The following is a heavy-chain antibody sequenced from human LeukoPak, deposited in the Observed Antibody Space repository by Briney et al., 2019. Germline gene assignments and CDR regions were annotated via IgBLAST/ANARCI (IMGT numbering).Heavy chain of an antibody. CDR1: GFTFSSYA. CDR3: AKILNDYGDYPEYFQH. J-gene: IGHJ1*01. V-gene: IGHV3-23*01. D-gene: IGHD4-17*01. Sequence: GGSLRLSCAASGFTFSSYAMSWVRQAPGKGLEWVSAISGSGGSTYYADSVKGRFTISRDNSKNTLYLQMNSLRAEDTAVYYCAKILNDYGDYPEYFQHWGQGTLVTVSS. CDR2: ISGSGGST.